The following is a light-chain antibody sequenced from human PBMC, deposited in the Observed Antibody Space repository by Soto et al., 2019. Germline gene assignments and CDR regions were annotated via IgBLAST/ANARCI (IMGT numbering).Light chain of an antibody. J-gene: IGKJ4*01. CDR3: QQSYSTPLT. CDR2: KAS. Sequence: DIQMNRSPSGLCRSVGNKVNINCWATQSISRWLAWYQQKPGKAPNLLIHKASHLESGVPSRFSGSGSGTEFTLTISSLQPGEFATYYCQQSYSTPLTLGGGTKVDIK. CDR1: QSISRW. V-gene: IGKV1-5*03.